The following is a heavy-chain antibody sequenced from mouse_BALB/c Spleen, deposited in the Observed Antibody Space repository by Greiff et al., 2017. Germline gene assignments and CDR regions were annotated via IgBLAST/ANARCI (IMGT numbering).Heavy chain of an antibody. V-gene: IGHV1-5*01. Sequence: EVQLVESGTVLARPGASVKMSCKASGYSFTSYWMHWVKQRPGQGLEWIGAIYPGNSDTSYNQKFKGKAKLTAVTSASTAYMELSSLTNEDSAVYYCTRGPLTGTGAMDYWGQGTSVTVSS. D-gene: IGHD4-1*01. CDR1: GYSFTSYW. J-gene: IGHJ4*01. CDR2: IYPGNSDT. CDR3: TRGPLTGTGAMDY.